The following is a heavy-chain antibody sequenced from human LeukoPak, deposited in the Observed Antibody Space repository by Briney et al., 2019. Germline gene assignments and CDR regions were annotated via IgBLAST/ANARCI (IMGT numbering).Heavy chain of an antibody. CDR3: AKDQFMYYYDSSGSRSWFDP. CDR1: GFIFSSYA. D-gene: IGHD3-22*01. J-gene: IGHJ5*02. CDR2: ISGGGGTT. V-gene: IGHV3-23*01. Sequence: PGGSLRLSCAASGFIFSSYAMSWVRQAPGKVPEWVSTISGGGGTTYYADSVKGRFTISRDNSKSTLYLQMNSLRAEDTAIYYCAKDQFMYYYDSSGSRSWFDPWGQGTLVTVSS.